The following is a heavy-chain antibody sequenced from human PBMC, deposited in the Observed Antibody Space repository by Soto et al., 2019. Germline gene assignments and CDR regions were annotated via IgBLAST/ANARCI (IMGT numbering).Heavy chain of an antibody. CDR3: AKIYCSCGSCYWTGAFDI. Sequence: EVQLLESGGGLVQPGGSLRLSCAASGFTFSSYAMSWVRQAPGKGLEWVSAISGSGGSTYYADSVKGRFTISRDNSKNTLYLQMISLKSEDTAVYYCAKIYCSCGSCYWTGAFDIWGQGTMVTVCS. J-gene: IGHJ3*02. CDR1: GFTFSSYA. D-gene: IGHD2-15*01. V-gene: IGHV3-23*01. CDR2: ISGSGGST.